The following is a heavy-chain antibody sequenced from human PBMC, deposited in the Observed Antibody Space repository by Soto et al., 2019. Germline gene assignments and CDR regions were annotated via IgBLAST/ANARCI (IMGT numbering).Heavy chain of an antibody. CDR1: GFTFSDYY. CDR2: ISGSSSYT. CDR3: ARARSTMVRGVIGY. J-gene: IGHJ4*02. V-gene: IGHV3-11*05. Sequence: QVQLVESGGGLVKPGGSLRLSCAASGFTFSDYYMSWIRQAPGKGLEWVSYISGSSSYTNYADSVKGRFTISRDNAKNSLYRQMNSLRAEDTAVYYCARARSTMVRGVIGYWGQGTLVTVSS. D-gene: IGHD3-10*01.